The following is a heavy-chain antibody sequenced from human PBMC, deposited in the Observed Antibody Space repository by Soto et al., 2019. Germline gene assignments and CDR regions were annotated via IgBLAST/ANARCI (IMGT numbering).Heavy chain of an antibody. D-gene: IGHD3-10*01. J-gene: IGHJ6*02. CDR3: ASGLYYYGVDF. CDR2: IYPGDSDT. CDR1: GYTFSCYW. V-gene: IGHV5-51*01. Sequence: EEQLVQSGAEVKKPGESLKITCKGSGYTFSCYWVAWVRQMPGKGLEWMGSIYPGDSDTKYSPSFRGQVTISADKSIRTAYLQWSSLKASDTAMYYCASGLYYYGVDFWGQGTPVTVSS.